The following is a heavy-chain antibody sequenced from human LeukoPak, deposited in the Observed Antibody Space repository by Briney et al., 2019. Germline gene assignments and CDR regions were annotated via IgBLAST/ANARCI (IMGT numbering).Heavy chain of an antibody. CDR2: ISAYNGNT. J-gene: IGHJ4*02. V-gene: IGHV1-18*04. D-gene: IGHD3-9*01. CDR3: ARDRAFSKYYDILTGYSPGDY. Sequence: ASAKVSCKASGYTFTSYGISWVRQAPGQGLEWMGWISAYNGNTNYAQKLQGRVTMTTDTSTSTAYMELRSLRSDDTAVYYCARDRAFSKYYDILTGYSPGDYWGQGTLVTVSS. CDR1: GYTFTSYG.